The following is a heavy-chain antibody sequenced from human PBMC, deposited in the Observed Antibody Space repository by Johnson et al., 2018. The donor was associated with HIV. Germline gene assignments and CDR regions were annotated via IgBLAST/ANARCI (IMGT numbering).Heavy chain of an antibody. J-gene: IGHJ3*02. Sequence: QVQLVESGGGVVQPGRSLRVSCGASGFTFSSHDMHWVRQAPGKGLEWVAVISFDGGDKYYADSVKGRFTISRDNSKSTFFLQMNSLTPEDTGVYYCAKERRAPRAFDIWGQGTMVTVSS. CDR2: ISFDGGDK. CDR1: GFTFSSHD. V-gene: IGHV3-30*18. CDR3: AKERRAPRAFDI.